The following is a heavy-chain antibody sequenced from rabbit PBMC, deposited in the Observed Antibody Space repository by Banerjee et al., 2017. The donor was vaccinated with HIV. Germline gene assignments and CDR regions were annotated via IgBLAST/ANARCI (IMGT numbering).Heavy chain of an antibody. CDR3: ARTVAGSRLFLRL. Sequence: VESGGDLVKPGAYLTLTCTASGFSFSSSYYMCWVRQAPGKGLEWIACIYAGSSGNIYYASWAKGRFTISKTSSTTVTLQMTSLTAADTATYFCARTVAGSRLFLRLWGQGTLVTVS. D-gene: IGHD4-2*01. CDR1: GFSFSSSYY. J-gene: IGHJ3*01. CDR2: IYAGSSGNI. V-gene: IGHV1S40*01.